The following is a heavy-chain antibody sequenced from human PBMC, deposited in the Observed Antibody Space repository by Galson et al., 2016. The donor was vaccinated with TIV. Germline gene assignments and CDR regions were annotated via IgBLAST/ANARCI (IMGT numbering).Heavy chain of an antibody. V-gene: IGHV1-2*02. J-gene: IGHJ4*02. D-gene: IGHD7-27*01. CDR2: FNPDSGAT. Sequence: SVKVSCKASGYIFINYYIHWVRQAPGQGLEWLGWFNPDSGATQYAQKFQGRVTMTRDTSISTAYMELRRLISDDTAVYYCARVNWARASDYWGQGTQVTVSS. CDR3: ARVNWARASDY. CDR1: GYIFINYY.